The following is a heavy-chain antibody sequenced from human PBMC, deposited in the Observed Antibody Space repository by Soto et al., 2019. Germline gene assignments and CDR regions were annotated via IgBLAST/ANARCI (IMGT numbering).Heavy chain of an antibody. CDR2: ISAYNGNT. V-gene: IGHV1-18*01. CDR3: ARGVPEQLLRYYYYYYMDV. CDR1: GYMFSNYG. Sequence: QALLVQSGAEVKKPGASVKVSCKASGYMFSNYGISWVRQAPGQGLAWMGWISAYNGNTHYEQKFDDRVTMTADTSTSTAYMEVRSLTSDDTAVYFWARGVPEQLLRYYYYYYMDVWGEGTTVTVSS. D-gene: IGHD6-13*01. J-gene: IGHJ6*03.